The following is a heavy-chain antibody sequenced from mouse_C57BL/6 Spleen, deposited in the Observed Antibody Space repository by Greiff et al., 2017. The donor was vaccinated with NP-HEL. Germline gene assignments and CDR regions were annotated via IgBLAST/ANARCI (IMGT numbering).Heavy chain of an antibody. CDR3: ARSGDGSYYAMDY. Sequence: VQLQQSGPELVKPGASVKISCKASGYSFTDYNMNWVKQSHGKSLEWIGVINPNYGTTSYNQKFKGKATLTVDQSSRTAYMQLNRLTSEDSAVYYCARSGDGSYYAMDYWGQGTSVTVSA. D-gene: IGHD2-3*01. CDR1: GYSFTDYN. J-gene: IGHJ4*01. V-gene: IGHV1-39*01. CDR2: INPNYGTT.